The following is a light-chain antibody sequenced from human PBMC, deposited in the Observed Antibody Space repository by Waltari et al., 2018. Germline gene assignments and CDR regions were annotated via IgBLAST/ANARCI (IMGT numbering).Light chain of an antibody. CDR2: QVS. V-gene: IGKV2-30*02. CDR1: RSLVHSDGNTY. J-gene: IGKJ1*01. Sequence: DVVMTQSPLSLPVTLGQPASISCWYSRSLVHSDGNTYLNWFHQRPGQSPMRLIYQVSNRDSGVPDRLSGSGSGTDFTLKISRVGAEDVGVYYCMQGTHWPRTFGQGTKVEIK. CDR3: MQGTHWPRT.